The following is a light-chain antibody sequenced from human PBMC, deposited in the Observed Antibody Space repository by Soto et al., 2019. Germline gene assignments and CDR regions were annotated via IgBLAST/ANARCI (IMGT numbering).Light chain of an antibody. CDR2: GAS. J-gene: IGKJ4*01. V-gene: IGKV3-15*01. CDR1: QSVSSN. Sequence: EIVMTQSPAPLSVSPGERATLSCMASQSVSSNLAWYQHKPGQAPRLLIYGASTRATGIPARFSGSGSGTEFTLTISSLQSEEFAVYYCQQYNNWPLTFGGGTKVEIK. CDR3: QQYNNWPLT.